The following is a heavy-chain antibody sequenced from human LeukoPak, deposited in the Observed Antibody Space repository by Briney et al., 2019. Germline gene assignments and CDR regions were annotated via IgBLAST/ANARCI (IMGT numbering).Heavy chain of an antibody. CDR2: ISSSGST. J-gene: IGHJ3*02. D-gene: IGHD3-22*01. Sequence: PSETLSLTCTVSGGSISSYYWSWIRQPAGKGLEWIERISSSGSTNYNPSLKSRVTISVDTSKNQFSLKLSSVTAADTAVYFCARGPYSYDSSGAFDIWGQGTMVTVSS. V-gene: IGHV4-4*07. CDR3: ARGPYSYDSSGAFDI. CDR1: GGSISSYY.